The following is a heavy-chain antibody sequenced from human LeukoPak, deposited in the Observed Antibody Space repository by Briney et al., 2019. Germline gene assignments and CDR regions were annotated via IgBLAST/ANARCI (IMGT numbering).Heavy chain of an antibody. Sequence: GASVKVSCKASGYTFTSYDINWVRQATGQGLEWMGWMNPNSGNTGYAQKFQGRVTITRNTSISTAYMEPSSLRSEDTAVYYCARLMLASLGWFDPWGQGTLVTVSS. J-gene: IGHJ5*02. V-gene: IGHV1-8*03. CDR1: GYTFTSYD. CDR3: ARLMLASLGWFDP. CDR2: MNPNSGNT. D-gene: IGHD3-16*01.